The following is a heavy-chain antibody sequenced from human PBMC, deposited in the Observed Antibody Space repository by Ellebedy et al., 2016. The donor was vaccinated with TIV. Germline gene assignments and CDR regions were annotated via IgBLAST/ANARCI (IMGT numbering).Heavy chain of an antibody. CDR2: INHSGST. V-gene: IGHV4-34*01. J-gene: IGHJ4*02. CDR1: GGSFSGYF. Sequence: GSLRLSXAVYGGSFSGYFWTWIRQSPGKGLEWIGEINHSGSTKYNPSLKSQVTISVDTSKNQFSLRLSSVTAADTAVYYCARGLIAVAGTLFFDWWGQGTLVTISS. D-gene: IGHD6-19*01. CDR3: ARGLIAVAGTLFFDW.